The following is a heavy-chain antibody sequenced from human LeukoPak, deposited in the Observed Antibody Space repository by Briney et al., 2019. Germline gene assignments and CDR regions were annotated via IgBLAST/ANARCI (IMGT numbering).Heavy chain of an antibody. CDR2: IYYSGST. Sequence: SETLSLTCTVSGGSISSYYWSWIRQPPGKGLEWIGYIYYSGSTNYNPSLKSRVTISVDTSKNQFSLKLSSVTAADTAVYYCARHGGGSPFDYWGQGTLVTVSS. J-gene: IGHJ4*02. CDR1: GGSISSYY. V-gene: IGHV4-59*08. D-gene: IGHD2-15*01. CDR3: ARHGGGSPFDY.